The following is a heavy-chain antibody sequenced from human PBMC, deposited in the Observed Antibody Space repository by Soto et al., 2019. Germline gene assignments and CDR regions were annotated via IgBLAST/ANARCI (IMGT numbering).Heavy chain of an antibody. CDR1: GGSISSYY. J-gene: IGHJ4*02. CDR3: GRMSDTAMVPMDY. CDR2: IYYSGST. Sequence: SETLSLTCTVSGGSISSYYWSWIRQPPGKGLEWIGYIYYSGSTNYNPSLKSRVTISVDTSKNQFSLKLSSVTAADTAVYYCGRMSDTAMVPMDYWGQGTLVTVSS. D-gene: IGHD5-18*01. V-gene: IGHV4-59*01.